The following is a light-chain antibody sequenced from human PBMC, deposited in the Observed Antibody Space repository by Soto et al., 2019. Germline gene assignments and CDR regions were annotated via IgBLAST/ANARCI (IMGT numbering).Light chain of an antibody. V-gene: IGKV3-15*01. CDR3: QQLDNWPPGWP. CDR2: GAS. CDR1: QSISTN. J-gene: IGKJ1*01. Sequence: EIVMTQSPATLSVSPGERATLSCRASQSISTNLAWYQQKPGQAPRLLFYGASTRATGVPARFSGSGSGTEFTLNISSLQSEDFAVYYCQQLDNWPPGWPFGQGTKVDIK.